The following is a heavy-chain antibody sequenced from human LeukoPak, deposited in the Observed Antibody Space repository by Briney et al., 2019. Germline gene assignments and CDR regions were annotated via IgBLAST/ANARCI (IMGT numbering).Heavy chain of an antibody. CDR3: ARVGQGYFSSTSCYSSNKYYFDY. V-gene: IGHV1-2*02. Sequence: GASVKVSCKASGYTFTGYYMHWVRQAPGQGLEWMGWINPNSGGTNYAQKFQGRVTMTRDTSISTAYMELSRLRSDDTAVYYCARVGQGYFSSTSCYSSNKYYFDYWGQGTLVTVSS. CDR2: INPNSGGT. D-gene: IGHD2-2*01. CDR1: GYTFTGYY. J-gene: IGHJ4*02.